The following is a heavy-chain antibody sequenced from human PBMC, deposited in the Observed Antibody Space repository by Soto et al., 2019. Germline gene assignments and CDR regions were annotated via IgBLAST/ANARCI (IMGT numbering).Heavy chain of an antibody. CDR3: ARDGGHSSGWPDNWFDP. J-gene: IGHJ5*02. D-gene: IGHD6-19*01. Sequence: PGGSLRLSCAAPGFSFSSYGMHWVRQTPGKGLEWVAGISYDGSNKYYVDSMKGRLTISRDNSKNTLDLQMNSLRAEDTAVYYCARDGGHSSGWPDNWFDPWGQGTLVTVSS. V-gene: IGHV3-30*03. CDR2: ISYDGSNK. CDR1: GFSFSSYG.